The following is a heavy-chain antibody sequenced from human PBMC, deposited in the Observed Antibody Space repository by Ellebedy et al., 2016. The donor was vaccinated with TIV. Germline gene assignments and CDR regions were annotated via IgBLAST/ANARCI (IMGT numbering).Heavy chain of an antibody. D-gene: IGHD4-23*01. CDR3: TRDAAGNGGKLDY. CDR1: GFTFSSYD. Sequence: GESLKISCAASGFTFSSYDMNWVRQAPGKGLEWVSVIFSAADGGETHYADSVKGRFTISRDSSKNTLYLQMNSMRAEDTAVYYCTRDAAGNGGKLDYWGQGALVTVSS. CDR2: IFSAADGGET. J-gene: IGHJ4*02. V-gene: IGHV3-23*03.